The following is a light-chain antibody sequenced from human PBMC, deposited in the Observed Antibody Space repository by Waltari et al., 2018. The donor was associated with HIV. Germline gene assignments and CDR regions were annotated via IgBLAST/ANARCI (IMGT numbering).Light chain of an antibody. Sequence: QSVLTQPPSASGTPGQRVTISCSGSSSNIGSYTVNWYQQLPGTAPKLLSYSNNQRPSGVPDRFSGSKSGTSASLAISGLQSEDEADYYCAAWDDSLNGWVVGGGTKLTVL. CDR2: SNN. V-gene: IGLV1-44*01. CDR1: SSNIGSYT. J-gene: IGLJ3*02. CDR3: AAWDDSLNGWV.